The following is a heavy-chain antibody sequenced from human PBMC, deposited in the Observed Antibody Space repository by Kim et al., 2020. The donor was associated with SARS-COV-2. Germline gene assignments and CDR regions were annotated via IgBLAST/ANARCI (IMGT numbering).Heavy chain of an antibody. CDR1: GYDFSDNE. CDR2: FSSGGGSTI. D-gene: IGHD1-7*01. CDR3: ARGNSEDY. J-gene: IGHJ4*02. V-gene: IGHV3-48*03. Sequence: GGSLRLSCVGSGYDFSDNEMNWVRQAPGKGLEWVSYFSSGGGSTIFYADSVKGRFTISRDNAKNSLYLQMNSLRVEDTGVYYCARGNSEDYWGQGTLVTVSS.